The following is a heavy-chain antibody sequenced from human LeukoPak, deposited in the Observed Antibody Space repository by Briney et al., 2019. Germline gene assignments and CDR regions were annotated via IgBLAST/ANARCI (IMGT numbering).Heavy chain of an antibody. CDR3: ANNKGGSSWPFFY. CDR1: GFTFSSYG. Sequence: GGSLRLSCAASGFTFSSYGMHWVRQAPGKGLEWVAVISYDGSNKYYADSVKGRFTISRDNSKNTLYLQMNSLRAEDTAVYYCANNKGGSSWPFFYWGQGTLVTVSS. V-gene: IGHV3-30*18. CDR2: ISYDGSNK. J-gene: IGHJ4*02. D-gene: IGHD6-13*01.